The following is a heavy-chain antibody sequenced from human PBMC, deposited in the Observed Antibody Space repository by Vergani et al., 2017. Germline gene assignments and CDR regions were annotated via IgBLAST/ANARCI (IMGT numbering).Heavy chain of an antibody. J-gene: IGHJ3*02. Sequence: QVQLVESAGGVVQPGGSLRLSCAASGFTFSNFGMHWIRQAPGKGLEWLAYIGKDGINTRYRDAVKGRFTVSRDNSKNTLYLQMNSLRAEDTAVYYCAKSYCSSTSCQHFDIWGQGTMVTVSS. D-gene: IGHD2-2*01. V-gene: IGHV3-30*02. CDR2: IGKDGINT. CDR3: AKSYCSSTSCQHFDI. CDR1: GFTFSNFG.